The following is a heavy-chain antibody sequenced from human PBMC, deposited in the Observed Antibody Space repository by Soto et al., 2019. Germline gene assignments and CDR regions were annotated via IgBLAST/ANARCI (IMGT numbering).Heavy chain of an antibody. D-gene: IGHD3-3*01. CDR3: AREGRLRFLEWNV. CDR2: IYYSGST. V-gene: IGHV4-31*03. Sequence: PSETLSLTCTVSGVSISSGGYYWSWIRQHPGKGLEWIGYIYYSGSTYYNPSLKSRVTISVDTSKNQFSLKLSSVTAADTAVYYCAREGRLRFLEWNVWGQGTTVTVSS. CDR1: GVSISSGGYY. J-gene: IGHJ6*02.